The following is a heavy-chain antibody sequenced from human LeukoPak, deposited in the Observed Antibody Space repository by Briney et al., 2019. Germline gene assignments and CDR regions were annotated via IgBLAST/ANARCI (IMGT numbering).Heavy chain of an antibody. CDR2: INHSGST. CDR1: GGSFSGYY. J-gene: IGHJ3*02. V-gene: IGHV4-34*01. D-gene: IGHD2-21*02. Sequence: SETLSLTCAVYGGSFSGYYWSWIRQPPGKGLEWIGEINHSGSTNYNPSLKSRVTISVDTSKNQFSLKLSSVTAADTAVYYCASVVVTGHDAFDIGGQGTMVTVSS. CDR3: ASVVVTGHDAFDI.